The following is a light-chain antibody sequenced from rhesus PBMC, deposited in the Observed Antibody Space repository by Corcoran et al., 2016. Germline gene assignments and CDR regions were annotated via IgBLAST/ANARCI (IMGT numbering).Light chain of an antibody. CDR2: GSF. CDR3: QQYSNWPRT. CDR1: QSVSSS. V-gene: IGKV3-42*03. J-gene: IGKJ1*01. Sequence: EIVLTQSPATLSLSPGERATLSCRASQSVSSSLAWYQQKPEQAPRLLIYGSFSRATGIPDRFSGSGVGPDFTLTISSLEPEDFAVYYCQQYSNWPRTFGQGTKVEIK.